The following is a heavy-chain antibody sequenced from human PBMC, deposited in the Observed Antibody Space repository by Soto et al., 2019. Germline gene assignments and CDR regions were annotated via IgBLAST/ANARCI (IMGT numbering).Heavy chain of an antibody. CDR3: ARDSISFGPGVNDY. V-gene: IGHV3-53*01. Sequence: EVQLVESGGGLIQPGGSLRLSCAASGFSVSSSYLNWVRQAPGKGLEWVSIIYADGTTYYADAVKGRFTISRNDSKNTLYLQMNSLRVEDTAVYYCARDSISFGPGVNDYWGQGTLVSVS. CDR2: IYADGTT. CDR1: GFSVSSSY. J-gene: IGHJ4*02. D-gene: IGHD5-18*01.